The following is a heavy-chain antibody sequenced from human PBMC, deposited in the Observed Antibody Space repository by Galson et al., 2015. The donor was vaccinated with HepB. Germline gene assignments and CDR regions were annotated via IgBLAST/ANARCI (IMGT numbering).Heavy chain of an antibody. CDR3: FSRQSDY. D-gene: IGHD6-19*01. J-gene: IGHJ4*02. V-gene: IGHV3-7*03. CDR1: GLTFNSHW. CDR2: IKPEGIEK. Sequence: SLRLSCAASGLTFNSHWMTWVRQAPGKGLEWVANIKPEGIEKFYVDSVKGRFTISRDNAKNSLYLQMSSLRAEDTAVYYCFSRQSDYWGQGTLVTVSS.